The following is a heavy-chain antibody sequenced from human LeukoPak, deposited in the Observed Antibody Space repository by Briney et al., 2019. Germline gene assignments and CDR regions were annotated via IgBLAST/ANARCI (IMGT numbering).Heavy chain of an antibody. CDR2: IKSKTYAGTT. CDR1: GFTFSNYW. J-gene: IGHJ4*02. D-gene: IGHD1-26*01. CDR3: AADLRWESLDNAF. V-gene: IGHV3-15*01. Sequence: GGSLRLSCTASGFTFSNYWMSWVRQAPGKGLEWVGLIKSKTYAGTTDYAAPVRGRFTISRDDSINILFLQMNSLQTEDTAGYYRAADLRWESLDNAFWGPVAPGTVSS.